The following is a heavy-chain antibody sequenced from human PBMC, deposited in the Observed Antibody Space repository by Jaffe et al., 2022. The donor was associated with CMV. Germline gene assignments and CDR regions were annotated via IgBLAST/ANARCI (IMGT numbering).Heavy chain of an antibody. J-gene: IGHJ5*02. Sequence: QVQLQQWGAGLLKPSETLSLSCSVYGASLSDHSWSWVRQAPGKGLEWIGDIDHSGSTNNNPALKSRLTVSVDTSKNQFSLKLTSVTAADTAVYYCAASKGYYYGSGNYYVSFDPWGQGTLVTVSS. CDR1: GASLSDHS. V-gene: IGHV4-34*01. CDR3: AASKGYYYGSGNYYVSFDP. CDR2: IDHSGST. D-gene: IGHD3-10*01.